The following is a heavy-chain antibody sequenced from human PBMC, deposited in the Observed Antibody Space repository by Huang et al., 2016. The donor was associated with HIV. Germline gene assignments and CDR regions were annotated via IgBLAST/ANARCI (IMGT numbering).Heavy chain of an antibody. D-gene: IGHD2-8*01. CDR2: ISHDGRNK. CDR1: GFTFSNHG. V-gene: IGHV3-30*03. CDR3: VRDHSNLMFDH. Sequence: QEQLVESGGGVVQPGRSLRLSCAASGFTFSNHGMHRVRHAPGMGLGGVAGISHDGRNKYYGDSVKGRFIISRDSSKNTVYLEMNSLRVEDTAVYYCVRDHSNLMFDHWGQGTLVTVSS. J-gene: IGHJ4*02.